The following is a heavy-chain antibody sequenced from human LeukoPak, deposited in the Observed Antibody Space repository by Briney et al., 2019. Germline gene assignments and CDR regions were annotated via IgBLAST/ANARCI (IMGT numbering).Heavy chain of an antibody. V-gene: IGHV4-34*01. CDR2: INHSGST. Sequence: PSETLSLTCAVYGGSFSGYYWTWIRQPPGKGLEWIGEINHSGSTNYNPSLKSRVTISVDTSKNQFSLKLSSVTAADTAVYYCARLFHLNDYDRSGYYLDYWGHGNLVTVSS. J-gene: IGHJ4*01. CDR1: GGSFSGYY. CDR3: ARLFHLNDYDRSGYYLDY. D-gene: IGHD3-22*01.